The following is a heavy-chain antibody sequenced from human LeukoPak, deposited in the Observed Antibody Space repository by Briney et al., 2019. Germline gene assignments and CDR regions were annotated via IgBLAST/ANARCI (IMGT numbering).Heavy chain of an antibody. Sequence: GGSLRLSCAASGFTFTSYWMSWVRQAPGKGLEWVANVKQDGSEKYYVDSVKGRFTISRDNAKNSLYLQMNSLRAEDTAIYYCARGGYSRDYWGQGTLATVSS. V-gene: IGHV3-7*03. CDR1: GFTFTSYW. CDR2: VKQDGSEK. J-gene: IGHJ4*02. D-gene: IGHD6-13*01. CDR3: ARGGYSRDY.